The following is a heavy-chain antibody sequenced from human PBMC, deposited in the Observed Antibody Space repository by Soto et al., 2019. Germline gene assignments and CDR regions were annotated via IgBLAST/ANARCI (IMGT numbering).Heavy chain of an antibody. Sequence: VQLQESGPGLVKPSETLSLTCTVSGGSISGYYWSWIRQSPGKGLEWIGYIHYSGSTNYNPSLKRRVTIPVDTSKNQLSLKLSSVTAADTAVYYCAGGSAACTKSAFDYWGQGTLVTVSS. CDR1: GGSISGYY. V-gene: IGHV4-59*01. D-gene: IGHD6-13*01. J-gene: IGHJ4*02. CDR2: IHYSGST. CDR3: AGGSAACTKSAFDY.